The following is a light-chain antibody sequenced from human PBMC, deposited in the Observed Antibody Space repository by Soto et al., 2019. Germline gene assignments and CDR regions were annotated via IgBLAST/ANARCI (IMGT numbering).Light chain of an antibody. J-gene: IGKJ1*01. V-gene: IGKV1-39*01. Sequence: DIQMTQSPSSLSASVGDRVTITCRASQSISSYLNWYQQKPGKAPKRLSYAASSLQSGVPSRFSGSGSGTDFTLTISSLQPEDFATYYGKQSYSTPRTFGQGTKVEIK. CDR2: AAS. CDR3: KQSYSTPRT. CDR1: QSISSY.